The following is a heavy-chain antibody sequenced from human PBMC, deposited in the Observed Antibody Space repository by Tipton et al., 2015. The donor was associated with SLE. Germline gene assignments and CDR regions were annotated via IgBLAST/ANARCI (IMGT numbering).Heavy chain of an antibody. V-gene: IGHV4-34*01. CDR3: AREVNTPVASDAFDI. CDR1: GGSFSGYY. Sequence: TLSLTCAVYGGSFSGYYWSWIRQPPGKGLEGIGEINHSGSTNYNPSLKSRVTISVDTSKNQFSLKLSSVTAADTAVYFCAREVNTPVASDAFDIWGQGTMVTVSS. D-gene: IGHD2-2*01. J-gene: IGHJ3*02. CDR2: INHSGST.